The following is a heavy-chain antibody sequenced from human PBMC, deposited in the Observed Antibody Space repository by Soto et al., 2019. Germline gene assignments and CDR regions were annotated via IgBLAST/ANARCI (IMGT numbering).Heavy chain of an antibody. D-gene: IGHD3-10*01. CDR2: INPNSGGT. J-gene: IGHJ6*02. V-gene: IGHV1-2*04. CDR1: VYTFICYY. Sequence: XSVKVSCKASVYTFICYYIHWVRQAPGQGLGWMGWINPNSGGTNYAQRFQGWVTMTRDRSISTAYMELSRLKSDDTAVYYCARVGGGLASLGYYGMDVWGQGTTVTVSS. CDR3: ARVGGGLASLGYYGMDV.